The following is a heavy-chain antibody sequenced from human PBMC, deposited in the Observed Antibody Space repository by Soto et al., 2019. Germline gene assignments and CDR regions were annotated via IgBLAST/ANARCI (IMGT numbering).Heavy chain of an antibody. CDR3: ARGVENIVVVLDVFGYYGMDV. CDR1: GYSFTSYA. V-gene: IGHV1-3*01. Sequence: GASVKVSCKASGYSFTSYAIYWVRQAPGQGLEWMGWINAGNGNTKYSQKLQGRVTFTGDTSASTAHMELSSLRSEDTAVYFCARGVENIVVVLDVFGYYGMDVWGQGTTVTVSS. J-gene: IGHJ6*02. CDR2: INAGNGNT. D-gene: IGHD2-2*01.